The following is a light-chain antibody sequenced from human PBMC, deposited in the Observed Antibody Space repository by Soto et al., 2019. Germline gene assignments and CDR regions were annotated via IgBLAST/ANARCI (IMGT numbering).Light chain of an antibody. CDR1: NGDIGGYNY. J-gene: IGLJ1*01. Sequence: QSALTHPASVSGSPGQSITISCAGSNGDIGGYNYVSWYRQYPGKAPKLIIFDVTDRPSGVSDRFSGSKSGNTASLTISGLQTGDEADYYCSSFTGSFTHVFGTGTKLTVL. V-gene: IGLV2-14*03. CDR3: SSFTGSFTHV. CDR2: DVT.